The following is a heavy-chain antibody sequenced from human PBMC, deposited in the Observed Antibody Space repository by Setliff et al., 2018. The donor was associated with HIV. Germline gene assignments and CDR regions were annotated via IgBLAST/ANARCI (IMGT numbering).Heavy chain of an antibody. V-gene: IGHV4-59*08. D-gene: IGHD6-19*01. CDR2: IYYSGST. J-gene: IGHJ3*02. CDR3: ARYSSGWYRGAFDI. CDR1: GGSISSYY. Sequence: SEILSLTCTVSGGSISSYYWSWIRQPPGKGLEWIGYIYYSGSTNYNPSLKSRVTISVDTSKNQFSLKLSSVTAADTAVYYCARYSSGWYRGAFDIWGQGTMVTVSS.